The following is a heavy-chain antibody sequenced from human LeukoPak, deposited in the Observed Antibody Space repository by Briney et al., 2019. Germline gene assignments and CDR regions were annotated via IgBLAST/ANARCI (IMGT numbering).Heavy chain of an antibody. CDR3: AKDKPEWYNWKNWFDP. CDR2: IRYDGSNK. D-gene: IGHD1-20*01. V-gene: IGHV3-30*02. CDR1: GFTFSSYG. J-gene: IGHJ5*02. Sequence: GGSLRLSCAASGFTFSSYGMHWVRLAPGKGLEWVAFIRYDGSNKYYADSVKGRFTISRDNSKNTLYLQMNSLRAEDTAVYYCAKDKPEWYNWKNWFDPWGQGTLVTVSS.